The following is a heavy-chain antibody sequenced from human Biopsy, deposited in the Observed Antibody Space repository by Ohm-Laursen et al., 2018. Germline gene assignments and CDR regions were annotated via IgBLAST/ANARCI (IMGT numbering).Heavy chain of an antibody. V-gene: IGHV1-46*01. CDR3: ARNTGWYGDLYYFDY. CDR1: GYTFTSYD. Sequence: ASVKVSCKSSGYTFTSYDINWVRQATGQGLEWMGMINPSGSTTSYPQIFQGRVTMTRDTSKSTVYMELSSLRSADTAVYFCARNTGWYGDLYYFDYWGQGTLVTVSS. D-gene: IGHD6-19*01. J-gene: IGHJ4*02. CDR2: INPSGSTT.